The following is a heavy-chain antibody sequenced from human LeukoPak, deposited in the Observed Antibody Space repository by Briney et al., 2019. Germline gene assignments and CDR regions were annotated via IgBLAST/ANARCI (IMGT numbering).Heavy chain of an antibody. V-gene: IGHV4-59*01. Sequence: PSETLSLTCTVSGGSISSYYWSWIRQPPGKGLEWLGYIYYSGSTNYNPSLKSRVTISVDTSKNQFSLKLSSVTAADTAVYYCARRNCSGGSCYLSPSSWWFDPWGQGTLVTVSS. D-gene: IGHD2-15*01. CDR2: IYYSGST. CDR1: GGSISSYY. CDR3: ARRNCSGGSCYLSPSSWWFDP. J-gene: IGHJ5*02.